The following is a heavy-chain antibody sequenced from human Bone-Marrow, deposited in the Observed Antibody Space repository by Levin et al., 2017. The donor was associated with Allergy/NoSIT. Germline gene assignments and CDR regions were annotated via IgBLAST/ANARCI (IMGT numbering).Heavy chain of an antibody. D-gene: IGHD2-15*01. Sequence: SETLSLTCTVSGGSLTPYYWSWIRQPPGKGLEWIGNVHYSGSTNYNPSLKSRLTMSVDTSENQFFLWLSSVTAADTALYYCARIVWHEGSNWFDPWGQGTLVTVSS. V-gene: IGHV4-59*01. CDR3: ARIVWHEGSNWFDP. CDR2: VHYSGST. J-gene: IGHJ5*02. CDR1: GGSLTPYY.